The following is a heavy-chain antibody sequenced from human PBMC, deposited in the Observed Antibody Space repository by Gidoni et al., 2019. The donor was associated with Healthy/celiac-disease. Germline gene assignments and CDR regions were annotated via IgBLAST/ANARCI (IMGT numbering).Heavy chain of an antibody. CDR1: GFTFSSYS. D-gene: IGHD3-22*01. J-gene: IGHJ4*02. V-gene: IGHV3-21*01. Sequence: EVQLVEYGGGLVKPGGSLRLSCAASGFTFSSYSMNWVRQAPGKGLEWVSSISSSSSYIYYADSVKGRFTISRDNAKNSLYLQMNSLRAEDTAVYYCARGVYDSSGYYHDPRGYFDYWGQGTLVTVSS. CDR2: ISSSSSYI. CDR3: ARGVYDSSGYYHDPRGYFDY.